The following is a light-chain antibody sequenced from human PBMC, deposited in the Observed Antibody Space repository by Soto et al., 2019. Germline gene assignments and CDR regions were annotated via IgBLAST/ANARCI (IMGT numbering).Light chain of an antibody. V-gene: IGKV3-20*01. Sequence: ETVLTQSPGTLSLSPGERATLSCRASQSVRSNYLAWYQQKPGQAPRLLIYNTSTRATGIPDRFSGSGSRTDFTLTISTLEPDDFALYYCQQYRDLPQTFGQGTKV. CDR3: QQYRDLPQT. J-gene: IGKJ1*01. CDR1: QSVRSNY. CDR2: NTS.